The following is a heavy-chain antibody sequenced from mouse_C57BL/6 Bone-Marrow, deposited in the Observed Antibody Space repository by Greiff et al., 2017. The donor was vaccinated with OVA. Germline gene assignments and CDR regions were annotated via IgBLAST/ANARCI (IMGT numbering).Heavy chain of an antibody. D-gene: IGHD4-1*01. CDR3: ARRQTGTIDY. CDR2: ISSGGSYT. CDR1: GFTFSSYG. Sequence: EVKLVESGGDLVKPGGSLKLSCAASGFTFSSYGMSWVRQTPDKRLEWVATISSGGSYTYYPDSVKGRFTISRDNAKNTLYLQMSSLKSEDTAMYYCARRQTGTIDYWGQGTTLTVSS. J-gene: IGHJ2*01. V-gene: IGHV5-6*02.